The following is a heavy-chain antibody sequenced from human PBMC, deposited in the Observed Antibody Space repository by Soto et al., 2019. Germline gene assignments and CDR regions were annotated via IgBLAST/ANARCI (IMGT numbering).Heavy chain of an antibody. CDR1: GASIRSTDYY. J-gene: IGHJ5*02. Sequence: PSETLSLTCTVSGASIRSTDYYWSWIRQAPGKGLEWIGYVYYTGSTYYNPSLMSRLTISVDTSKNQFSLKLTSVTAAETAVYYCVRIAREGAVAPHWFDRWGQGTQVTVSS. V-gene: IGHV4-30-4*01. CDR2: VYYTGST. D-gene: IGHD2-21*01. CDR3: VRIAREGAVAPHWFDR.